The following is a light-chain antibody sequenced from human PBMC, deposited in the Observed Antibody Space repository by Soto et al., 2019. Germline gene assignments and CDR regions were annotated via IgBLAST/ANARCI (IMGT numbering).Light chain of an antibody. CDR2: GTS. CDR1: ERIYSAY. Sequence: VVLTQSPGTLSLSRCERATLSCRASERIYSAYLGWYQQKPGQAPRLLIYGTSSRATGIPDRFSGSGSGTDFTLTISRLEPEDFAVYYCQQYGNSPINFGQGTRLEIK. J-gene: IGKJ5*01. CDR3: QQYGNSPIN. V-gene: IGKV3-20*01.